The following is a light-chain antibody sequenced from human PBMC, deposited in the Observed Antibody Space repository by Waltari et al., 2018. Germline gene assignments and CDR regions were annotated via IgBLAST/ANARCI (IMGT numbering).Light chain of an antibody. CDR3: ALYMGSGIWV. V-gene: IGLV8-61*02. CDR1: SGSLTTTSY. CDR2: KAT. Sequence: QTVVTQEPSLSVSPGGTVTHTCALSSGSLTTTSYATWYQHTPGQAPRPLSDKATDRSSWVPDCFSGSIRGNTAALTITGAQADDESDDYCALYMGSGIWVFGGGTRLTVL. J-gene: IGLJ3*02.